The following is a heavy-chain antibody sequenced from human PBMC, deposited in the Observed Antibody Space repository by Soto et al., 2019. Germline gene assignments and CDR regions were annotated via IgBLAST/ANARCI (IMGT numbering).Heavy chain of an antibody. CDR2: ISSSSSYI. CDR3: ARDMGYYDFWSGYYTGIENYYYGMDV. Sequence: GGSLRLSCAASGFTFSSYSMNWVRQAPGKGLEWVSSISSSSSYIYYADSVKGRFTISRDNAKNSLYLQMNSLRAEDTAVYYCARDMGYYDFWSGYYTGIENYYYGMDVWGQGTTVTVSS. D-gene: IGHD3-3*01. V-gene: IGHV3-21*01. CDR1: GFTFSSYS. J-gene: IGHJ6*02.